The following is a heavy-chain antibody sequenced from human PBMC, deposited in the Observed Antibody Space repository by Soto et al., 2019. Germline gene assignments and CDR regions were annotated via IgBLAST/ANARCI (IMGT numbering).Heavy chain of an antibody. J-gene: IGHJ3*02. CDR1: GYTFTSYG. CDR2: ISAYNGNT. CDR3: ARGGFTMIVVATSDAFDI. V-gene: IGHV1-18*01. D-gene: IGHD3-22*01. Sequence: ASVKVSCKASGYTFTSYGISWVRQAPGQGLEWMGWISAYNGNTNYAQKLQGRVTMTTDTSTSTAYMELRRLRSDDTAVYYCARGGFTMIVVATSDAFDIWGQGTMVTVSS.